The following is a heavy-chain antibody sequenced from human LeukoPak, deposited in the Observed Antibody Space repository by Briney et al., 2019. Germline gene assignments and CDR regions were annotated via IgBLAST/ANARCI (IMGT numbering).Heavy chain of an antibody. J-gene: IGHJ4*02. Sequence: ASVKVSCKVSGYTLTELSMHWVRQAPGKGLEWMGGFDPEDGETIYAQKFQGRVTMTEDTSTDTAYMELSRLRSDDTAVYYCARDSRHDYDILTGYSPFDYWGQGTLVSVSS. CDR3: ARDSRHDYDILTGYSPFDY. CDR1: GYTLTELS. CDR2: FDPEDGET. V-gene: IGHV1-24*01. D-gene: IGHD3-9*01.